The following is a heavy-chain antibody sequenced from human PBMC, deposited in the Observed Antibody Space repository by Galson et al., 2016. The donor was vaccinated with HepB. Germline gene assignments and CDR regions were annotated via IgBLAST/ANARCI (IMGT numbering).Heavy chain of an antibody. J-gene: IGHJ4*02. D-gene: IGHD3-22*01. CDR3: AKEHSMIVGGGFDY. Sequence: RLXXAASXXXFNNYXXXWVRXAPGKGLEXXXGISGSGGSTYSADSVKGRFTISRDNSKNTLYLQMNSLRAEDTAVYYCAKEHSMIVGGGFDYXXQGTXVT. V-gene: IGHV3-23*01. CDR2: ISGSGGST. CDR1: XXXFNNYX.